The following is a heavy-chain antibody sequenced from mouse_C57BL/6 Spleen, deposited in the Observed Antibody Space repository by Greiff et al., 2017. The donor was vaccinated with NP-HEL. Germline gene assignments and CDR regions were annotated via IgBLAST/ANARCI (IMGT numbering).Heavy chain of an antibody. CDR1: GYAFSSYW. V-gene: IGHV1-80*01. CDR3: ARRPGSSYTWFAY. D-gene: IGHD1-1*01. Sequence: VQLQQSGAELVKPGASVKISCKASGYAFSSYWMNWVKQRPGKGLEWIGQIYPGDGDTNYNGKFKGKATLTADNSSSTAYMQLSSLTSEDSAVYFCARRPGSSYTWFAYWGQGTLVTVSA. J-gene: IGHJ3*01. CDR2: IYPGDGDT.